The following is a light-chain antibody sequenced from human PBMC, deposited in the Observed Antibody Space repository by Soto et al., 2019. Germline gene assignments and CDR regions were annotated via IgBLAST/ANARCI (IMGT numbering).Light chain of an antibody. J-gene: IGLJ1*01. Sequence: TPPPSAARSAGRSISISCTGSSSDVGTYNYVSWYQQHPGKVPKLIIYEVTSRPSGVSIRFSGSKSGNTASLTISGLQPEEEADYYCSSYTTSSNRVFGNGTKVTVL. CDR2: EVT. CDR3: SSYTTSSNRV. V-gene: IGLV2-14*01. CDR1: SSDVGTYNY.